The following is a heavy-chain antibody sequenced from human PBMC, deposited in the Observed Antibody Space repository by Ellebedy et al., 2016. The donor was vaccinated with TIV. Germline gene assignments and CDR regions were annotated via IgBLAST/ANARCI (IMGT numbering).Heavy chain of an antibody. CDR2: VSRSSAYI. Sequence: GESLKISCAGSGFMFSAYSMIWVRQAPGKGLEWVSCVSRSSAYISYADSVKGRFTISRDNAQNSPYLQLNSLRVDDTAGYYCLRDLTSPPPTKAMVGTGPFGYWGQGARVTVSS. CDR1: GFMFSAYS. J-gene: IGHJ4*02. CDR3: LRDLTSPPPTKAMVGTGPFGY. V-gene: IGHV3-21*01. D-gene: IGHD3-10*02.